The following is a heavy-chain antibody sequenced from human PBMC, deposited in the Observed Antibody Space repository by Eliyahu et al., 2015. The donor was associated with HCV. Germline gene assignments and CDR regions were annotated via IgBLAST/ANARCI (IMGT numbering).Heavy chain of an antibody. D-gene: IGHD2-15*01. CDR3: ARHGGGYCSGGSCYNNWFDP. CDR2: IYPGDSDT. V-gene: IGHV5-51*01. CDR1: GYSFXSYW. J-gene: IGHJ5*02. Sequence: EVQLVQSGAEVKKPGESLKISCKGSGYSFXSYWXGWVRQMPGKGLEWMGIIYPGDSDTRYSPSFQGQVTISADKSISTAYLQWSSLKASDTAMYYCARHGGGYCSGGSCYNNWFDPWGQGTLVTVSS.